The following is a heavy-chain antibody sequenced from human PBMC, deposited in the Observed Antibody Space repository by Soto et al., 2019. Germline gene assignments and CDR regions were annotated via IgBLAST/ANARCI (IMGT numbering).Heavy chain of an antibody. CDR2: IYYSGST. D-gene: IGHD6-6*01. CDR3: ARGRAAQGFIYYCYYMDV. Sequence: SETLPLTCTVSGGSIRSYYWRWIRQPPGKGLEWIGYIYYSGSTNYNPSLKSRVTISVDASKNQFSLKLSSVTAADTAVYYCARGRAAQGFIYYCYYMDVWGKGTTVTVSS. V-gene: IGHV4-59*01. J-gene: IGHJ6*03. CDR1: GGSIRSYY.